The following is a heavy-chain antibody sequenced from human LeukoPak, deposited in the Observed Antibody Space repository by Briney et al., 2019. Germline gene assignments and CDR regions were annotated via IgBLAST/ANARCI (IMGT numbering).Heavy chain of an antibody. V-gene: IGHV4-59*01. J-gene: IGHJ3*02. CDR3: ARDLGFYGSGPRAFDI. D-gene: IGHD3-10*01. CDR1: GGSISTYY. CDR2: IYYSGST. Sequence: SETLSLTCAVSGGSISTYYWSWIRQPPGKGLEWIGYIYYSGSTNYNPSLKSRVTISVDTSKNQFSLKLSSMTAAATAVYYCARDLGFYGSGPRAFDIWGQGTMVTVSS.